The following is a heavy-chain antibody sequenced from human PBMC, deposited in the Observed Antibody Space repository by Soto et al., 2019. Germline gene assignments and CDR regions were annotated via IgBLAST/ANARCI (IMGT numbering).Heavy chain of an antibody. D-gene: IGHD3-10*01. J-gene: IGHJ6*02. CDR2: IYYSGST. CDR3: ARSPNYYYYGFDV. V-gene: IGHV4-61*08. CDR1: GGSVSSGDYF. Sequence: SETLSLTCTVSGGSVSSGDYFWSWLRQSPGKRLEWIAYIYYSGSTNYNPSLKSRATISVDTSKSQVSLTLTSMTAADAALYYCARSPNYYYYGFDVWGQGTAVT.